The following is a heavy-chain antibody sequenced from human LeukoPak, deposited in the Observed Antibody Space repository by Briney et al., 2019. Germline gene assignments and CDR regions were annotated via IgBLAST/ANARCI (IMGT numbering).Heavy chain of an antibody. CDR1: GFTFDDYA. J-gene: IGHJ4*02. Sequence: GRSLRLSCAASGFTFDDYAMHWVRQAPGKGLEWVSTISSGSTYIFYADSVKGRFTISRDISKNAVYLQMNSLRAEDTAVYYCARDSSGDANFDSWGQGTLVTVSS. CDR2: ISSGSTYI. CDR3: ARDSSGDANFDS. V-gene: IGHV3-21*04. D-gene: IGHD4-17*01.